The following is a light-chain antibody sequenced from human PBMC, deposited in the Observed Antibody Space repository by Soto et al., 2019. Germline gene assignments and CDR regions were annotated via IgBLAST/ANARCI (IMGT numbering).Light chain of an antibody. CDR3: QQYGSSPPIT. CDR2: GAS. V-gene: IGKV3-20*01. CDR1: QSVSSSY. Sequence: EIVLTQSPGTLSLSPGERATLSCRASQSVSSSYLAWYQQKPGQAPRLLIYGASSRATGIADRFRGSGSGTDFTLTISRLEPEEFAVYYCQQYGSSPPITFGQGTRLEMK. J-gene: IGKJ5*01.